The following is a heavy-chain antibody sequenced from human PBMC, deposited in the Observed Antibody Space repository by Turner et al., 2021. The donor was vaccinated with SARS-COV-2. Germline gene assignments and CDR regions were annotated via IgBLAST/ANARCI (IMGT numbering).Heavy chain of an antibody. Sequence: QVQLVESGGGVVQPGRSLRLSCAASGFTFSNYGMHWVRQAPGKGLEWVAVIWYDGSNKYYADSVKGRFTISRDNSKNTLYLQMNSLRAEDTAVYYCASEVIAVAGTGYVPLGGMDVWGQGTTVTVSS. CDR1: GFTFSNYG. J-gene: IGHJ6*02. D-gene: IGHD6-19*01. CDR3: ASEVIAVAGTGYVPLGGMDV. CDR2: IWYDGSNK. V-gene: IGHV3-33*01.